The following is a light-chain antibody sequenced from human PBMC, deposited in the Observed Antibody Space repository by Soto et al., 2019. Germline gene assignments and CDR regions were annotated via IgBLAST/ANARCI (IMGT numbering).Light chain of an antibody. Sequence: QSVLAQPPSASGTPGQRATIPCSGSSSNIGTSSVHWFQQLPGTAPKLLISTTNQRPSGVPERFSGSKSGTSASLAISGLQSEDEADYYCAAWDDSLNGHVFGTGTKVTVL. CDR2: TTN. V-gene: IGLV1-44*01. CDR1: SSNIGTSS. J-gene: IGLJ1*01. CDR3: AAWDDSLNGHV.